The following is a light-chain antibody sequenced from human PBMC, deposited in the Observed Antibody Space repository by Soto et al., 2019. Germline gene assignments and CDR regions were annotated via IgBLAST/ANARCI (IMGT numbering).Light chain of an antibody. CDR1: QSLSGGY. CDR2: SAS. J-gene: IGKJ5*01. CDR3: QQDGFLPIT. V-gene: IGKV3-20*01. Sequence: EIVLTQSPGTLSLSPGERATLSCRASQSLSGGYLAWFQQKPGQTPRLLIYSASNRATGIPDRFSGSGSGTDCPLTISRLEPEDFVVYYCQQDGFLPITFVQGTRLEI.